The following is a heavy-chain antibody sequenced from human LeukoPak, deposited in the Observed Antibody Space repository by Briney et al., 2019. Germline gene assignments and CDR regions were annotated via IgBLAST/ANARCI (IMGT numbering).Heavy chain of an antibody. Sequence: GGSLRLSCAASGFTFSSYAMSWVRQAPGKGLEWVSAISGSGGSTYYADSVKGRFTISRDNSKNTLYLQMNSLRAEDTAVYYCANAGVVVVAAPWGYFQRWGQGTLVTVSS. D-gene: IGHD2-15*01. CDR2: ISGSGGST. CDR1: GFTFSSYA. CDR3: ANAGVVVVAAPWGYFQR. J-gene: IGHJ1*01. V-gene: IGHV3-23*01.